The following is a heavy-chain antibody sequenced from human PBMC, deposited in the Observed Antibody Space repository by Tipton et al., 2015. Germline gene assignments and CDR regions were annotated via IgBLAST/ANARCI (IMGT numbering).Heavy chain of an antibody. Sequence: VQLVQSGGGLVQPGGTLRPSCAASGFTFSNYWMSWVRQAPGKGLEWVANINPDGSQKYYVDSVRGRFTISRDNAKDSLYLQMNSLRAEDSTLYYCGRWGFGTALDYWGQGNLVTVSS. V-gene: IGHV3-7*01. D-gene: IGHD3/OR15-3a*01. CDR1: GFTFSNYW. J-gene: IGHJ4*02. CDR2: INPDGSQK. CDR3: GRWGFGTALDY.